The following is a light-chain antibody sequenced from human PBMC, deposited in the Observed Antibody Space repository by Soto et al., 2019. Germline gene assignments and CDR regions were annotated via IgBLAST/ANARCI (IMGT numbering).Light chain of an antibody. Sequence: IRMTQSPSSFSASTGDRVTITCRASQGISSYLAWYQQKPGKAPKLLIYAASTLQSGAPSRFSGSGSGTDFTLTISSLQPEDVATYYCQKYNSAPFFGGGTKVDIK. V-gene: IGKV1-27*01. CDR3: QKYNSAPF. J-gene: IGKJ4*01. CDR1: QGISSY. CDR2: AAS.